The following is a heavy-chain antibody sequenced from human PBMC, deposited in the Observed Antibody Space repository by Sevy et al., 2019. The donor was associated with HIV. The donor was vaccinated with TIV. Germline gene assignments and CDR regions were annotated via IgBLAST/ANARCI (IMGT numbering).Heavy chain of an antibody. V-gene: IGHV3-30-3*01. CDR1: GFSFSHYA. Sequence: GGSLRLSCAVSGFSFSHYAFHWVRQAPGKGLEWVSLISYDGTCKYYADSVKGRFTISRDNSKNTLYLQMNSLRGNDTAVSYCARVAVSYCTNDCYHRFDYWGPGALVTVSS. CDR3: ARVAVSYCTNDCYHRFDY. CDR2: ISYDGTCK. J-gene: IGHJ4*02. D-gene: IGHD2-8*01.